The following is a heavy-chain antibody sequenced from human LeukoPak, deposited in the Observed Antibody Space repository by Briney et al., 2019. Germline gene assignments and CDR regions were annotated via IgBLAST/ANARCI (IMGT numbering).Heavy chain of an antibody. CDR1: GYTFTSYD. CDR3: ARQTTVTTGDY. D-gene: IGHD4-17*01. CDR2: MNPNSGNT. J-gene: IGHJ4*02. Sequence: ASVKVSCKASGYTFTSYDINWVRQATGQELEWMGWMNPNSGNTGYAQKFQGRVTMTRNTSVSTAYMELSSLRSEDTAVYYCARQTTVTTGDYWGQGTLVTVSS. V-gene: IGHV1-8*01.